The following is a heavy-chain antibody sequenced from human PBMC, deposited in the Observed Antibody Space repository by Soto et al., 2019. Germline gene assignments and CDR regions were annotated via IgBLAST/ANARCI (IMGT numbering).Heavy chain of an antibody. Sequence: GGSLILSCAASGFIFDSYAMGWVRQAPWKGLEWVSAISGSGGSTYYADSVKGRFTISRDNSKNTLYLQMNSLRAEDTAVYYCAKLDIVVVVAEGHDYWGQGTLVTVLL. CDR3: AKLDIVVVVAEGHDY. CDR1: GFIFDSYA. V-gene: IGHV3-23*01. J-gene: IGHJ4*02. CDR2: ISGSGGST. D-gene: IGHD2-15*01.